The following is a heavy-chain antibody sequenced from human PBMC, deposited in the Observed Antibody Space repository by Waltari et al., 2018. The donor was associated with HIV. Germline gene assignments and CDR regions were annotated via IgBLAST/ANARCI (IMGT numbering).Heavy chain of an antibody. Sequence: QLQLQESGPGLVKPSETLSLTCTVSGGSISSSSYYWGWIRQPPGKGLEWIGSIYYSGSTYYNPSLKSRVTISVDTSKNQFSLKLSSVTAADTAVYYCARRDLGIKYYFDYWGQGTLVTVSS. CDR1: GGSISSSSYY. CDR2: IYYSGST. J-gene: IGHJ4*02. CDR3: ARRDLGIKYYFDY. D-gene: IGHD7-27*01. V-gene: IGHV4-39*01.